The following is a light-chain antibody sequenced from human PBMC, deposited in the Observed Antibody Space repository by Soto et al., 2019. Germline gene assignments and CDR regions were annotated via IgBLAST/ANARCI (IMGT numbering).Light chain of an antibody. Sequence: AIRMTQSPSSFSASTGDRVTITCRASQGISSYLAWYQQKPGKAPKLLIYAASTLQSGVPSRFSGSGSGTDFTLTISCLQSEDFATYYCQQYCSYPTFGQGTRLEIK. CDR3: QQYCSYPT. V-gene: IGKV1-8*01. J-gene: IGKJ5*01. CDR1: QGISSY. CDR2: AAS.